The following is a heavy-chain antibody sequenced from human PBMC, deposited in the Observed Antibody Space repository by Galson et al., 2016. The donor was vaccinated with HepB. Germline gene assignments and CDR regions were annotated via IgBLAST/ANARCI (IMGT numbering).Heavy chain of an antibody. CDR1: EFIVRNNY. CDR3: AREEPCYDSSAYCDY. CDR2: IFGGDRQ. Sequence: SLRLSCAASEFIVRNNYMSWVRKAPGKGLEGVSVIFGGDRQYYADSVKGRFTISRDNSKNTLYLQMNNLRVEDTALYYCAREEPCYDSSAYCDYWGQGALVTVSS. V-gene: IGHV3-53*01. D-gene: IGHD3-22*01. J-gene: IGHJ4*02.